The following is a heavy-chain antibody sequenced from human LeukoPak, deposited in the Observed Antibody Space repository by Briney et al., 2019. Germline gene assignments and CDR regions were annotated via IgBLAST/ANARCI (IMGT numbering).Heavy chain of an antibody. CDR2: INPNSGGA. J-gene: IGHJ4*02. CDR1: GGTFSSYA. D-gene: IGHD4-17*01. CDR3: ARGLGTVTTLNYYVAD. V-gene: IGHV1-2*02. Sequence: ASVKVSCKASGGTFSSYAINWVRQAPGQGLEWMGWINPNSGGANYARKFQGRVTMTRDTSISTAYMEVSRLRSDDTAVYYCARGLGTVTTLNYYVADWGQGTLVTVSS.